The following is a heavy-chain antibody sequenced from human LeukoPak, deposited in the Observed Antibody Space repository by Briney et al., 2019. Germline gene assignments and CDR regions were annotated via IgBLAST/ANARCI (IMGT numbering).Heavy chain of an antibody. CDR1: GFTLSSYS. CDR3: ASPLGYCSSTNCYGDY. V-gene: IGHV4-59*04. Sequence: AGGSLRLSCAASGFTLSSYSMNWVRQAPGKGLEWIGSIYYSGVTYYNPSLESRVTILVDTSKNQFSLKLSSVTATDTAVYYCASPLGYCSSTNCYGDYWGQGTLVTVSS. D-gene: IGHD2-2*01. CDR2: IYYSGVT. J-gene: IGHJ4*02.